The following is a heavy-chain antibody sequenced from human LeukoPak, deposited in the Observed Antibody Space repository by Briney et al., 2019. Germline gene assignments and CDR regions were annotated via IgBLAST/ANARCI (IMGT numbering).Heavy chain of an antibody. CDR1: GFTFSSYS. J-gene: IGHJ4*02. V-gene: IGHV3-48*01. CDR3: ARLDSSSWGMGDY. CDR2: ISSSSSTI. D-gene: IGHD6-6*01. Sequence: GGSLRLSCAASGFTFSSYSMNWVRQAPGEGLEWVSYISSSSSTIYYADSVKGRFTISRDNAKNSLYLQMNSLRAEDTAVYYCARLDSSSWGMGDYWGQGTLVTVSS.